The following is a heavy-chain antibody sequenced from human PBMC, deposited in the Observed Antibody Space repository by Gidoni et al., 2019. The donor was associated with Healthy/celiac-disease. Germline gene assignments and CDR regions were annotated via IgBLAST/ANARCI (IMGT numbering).Heavy chain of an antibody. Sequence: QVQLVESGGGVVKPGRSLRLYCAASGFHFSSYGMHWVRQAPGNGLEWGAVIWYDGSNKYYADSVKGRFTISRDNAKNTLYRQMNSLRAEDTAVYYCAREGSIAVGEYGMDVWGQGTTVTVSS. D-gene: IGHD6-19*01. CDR2: IWYDGSNK. J-gene: IGHJ6*02. CDR1: GFHFSSYG. V-gene: IGHV3-33*01. CDR3: AREGSIAVGEYGMDV.